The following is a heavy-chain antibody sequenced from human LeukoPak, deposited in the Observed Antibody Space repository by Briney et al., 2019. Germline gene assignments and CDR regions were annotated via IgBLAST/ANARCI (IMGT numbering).Heavy chain of an antibody. J-gene: IGHJ4*02. CDR3: AREEAEGYFDY. CDR1: GGSLSSSDSY. V-gene: IGHV4-39*07. CDR2: IYYRGST. Sequence: PSETLSLTCTVSGGSLSSSDSYWGWIRQPPGKGLEWIGSIYYRGSTYYNAPLKSRVTISLDKSKNQFSLKLSSVTAADTAVYYCAREEAEGYFDYWGQGTLVTVSS.